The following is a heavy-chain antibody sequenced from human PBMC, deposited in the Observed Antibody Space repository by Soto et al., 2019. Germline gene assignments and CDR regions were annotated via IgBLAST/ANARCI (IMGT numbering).Heavy chain of an antibody. Sequence: VGSLRLSCAASGFTFSNAWMSWVRQAPGKGLEWVGRIKSKTDGGTTDYAAPGKGRFTISRDDSKNTLYLQMNSLKTEDTAVYYCTTRPPFDPDAFDIWGQGTMVTVSS. J-gene: IGHJ3*02. V-gene: IGHV3-15*01. D-gene: IGHD3-9*01. CDR1: GFTFSNAW. CDR3: TTRPPFDPDAFDI. CDR2: IKSKTDGGTT.